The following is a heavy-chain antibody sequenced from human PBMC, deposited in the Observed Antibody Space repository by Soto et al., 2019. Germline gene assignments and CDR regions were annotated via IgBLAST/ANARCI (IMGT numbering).Heavy chain of an antibody. CDR2: IYYSGST. Sequence: QVQLQESGPGLVKPSQTLSLTCTVSGGSISSGGYYWSWIRQHPGKGLEWIGYIYYSGSTYYNPSLQSRVTXSLESSXXQFSLKLSSVTAADTAVYYCARDYGSGDYYYGMDVWGQGTTVTVSS. J-gene: IGHJ6*02. CDR3: ARDYGSGDYYYGMDV. CDR1: GGSISSGGYY. V-gene: IGHV4-31*03. D-gene: IGHD3-10*01.